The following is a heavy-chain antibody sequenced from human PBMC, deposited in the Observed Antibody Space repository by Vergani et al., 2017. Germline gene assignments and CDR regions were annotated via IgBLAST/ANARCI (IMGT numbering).Heavy chain of an antibody. CDR2: INTQTGDP. CDR1: GYIFTNYA. Sequence: QLQLVQSGSELKKTGASVKVSCKASGYIFTNYAVHWVRQAPGQGLQWMGWINTQTGDPAYAQDFTGRFVFSLDTSANTAYMEISKLMAEDTAVYYCASGITIARFMDVWGQGTTVTVSS. D-gene: IGHD5-24*01. J-gene: IGHJ6*02. V-gene: IGHV7-4-1*02. CDR3: ASGITIARFMDV.